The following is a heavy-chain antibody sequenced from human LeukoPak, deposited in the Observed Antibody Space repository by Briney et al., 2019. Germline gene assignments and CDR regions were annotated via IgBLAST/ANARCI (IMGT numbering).Heavy chain of an antibody. CDR1: GFTFGNYD. Sequence: GGSLRLSCVASGFTFGNYDMHWVRQATGKGLEWISAIDPAGNTWYSDSVKGRVTISRENAKSSLFLQMNSLRAADTAVYYCVREPAYTGTWWYPDLWGRGTLVTVSS. CDR3: VREPAYTGTWWYPDL. V-gene: IGHV3-13*01. CDR2: IDPAGNT. D-gene: IGHD3-16*01. J-gene: IGHJ2*01.